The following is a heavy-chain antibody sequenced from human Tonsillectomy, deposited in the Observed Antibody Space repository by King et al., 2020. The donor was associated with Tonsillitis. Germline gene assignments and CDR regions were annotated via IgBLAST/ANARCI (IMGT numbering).Heavy chain of an antibody. V-gene: IGHV4-59*01. J-gene: IGHJ4*02. CDR1: GGSISSYY. CDR3: ARVQYSSSWYYFDY. CDR2: IYYSGST. D-gene: IGHD6-13*01. Sequence: VQLQESGPGLVKPSETLSLTCTVSGGSISSYYWSWIRQPPGKGLEWIGYIYYSGSTNYNPSLKSRVTISVDTSKNQFSLKLSSVTAADTAVYYCARVQYSSSWYYFDYWGQGTLVTVSS.